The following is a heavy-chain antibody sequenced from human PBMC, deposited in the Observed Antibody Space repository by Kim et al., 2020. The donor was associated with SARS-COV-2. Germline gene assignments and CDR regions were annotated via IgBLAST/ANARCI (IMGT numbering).Heavy chain of an antibody. D-gene: IGHD1-26*01. CDR1: GYTFTSYG. CDR3: ARSLLGAEVFQH. J-gene: IGHJ1*01. CDR2: ISAYYGNT. Sequence: ASVKVSCKASGYTFTSYGISWVRQAPGQGLEWMGWISAYYGNTNYAQKLQGRVTMTTDTSTSTAYMELRSLRSDDTAVYYCARSLLGAEVFQHWGQGTLVTVSS. V-gene: IGHV1-18*04.